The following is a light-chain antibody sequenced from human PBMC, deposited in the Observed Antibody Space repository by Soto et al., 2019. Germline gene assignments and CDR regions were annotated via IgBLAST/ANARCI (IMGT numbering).Light chain of an antibody. Sequence: QSALTQPASVSGSPGQSITISCTGTSSDIGGYDYVSWYQQHPGRAPKLMIYEVSNRPSGVSNRFSGSKSGNTASLTISGLQAEDEADYYCRSYTSSPSYVFGTGTKVTVL. J-gene: IGLJ1*01. V-gene: IGLV2-14*01. CDR3: RSYTSSPSYV. CDR2: EVS. CDR1: SSDIGGYDY.